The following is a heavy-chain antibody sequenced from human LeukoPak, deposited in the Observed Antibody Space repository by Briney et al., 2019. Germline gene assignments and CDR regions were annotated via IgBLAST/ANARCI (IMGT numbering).Heavy chain of an antibody. J-gene: IGHJ1*01. D-gene: IGHD3-10*01. V-gene: IGHV3-7*04. CDR3: ARDQGTYGFQY. Sequence: GGSLRLSCAASGFTVSNFWMSWVRQAPGKGLEWVANIKQDGSEKYYVDSVKGRFTISRDNAKNSLYLQMNSLRAGDTALYYCARDQGTYGFQYWGQGTLVTVSS. CDR1: GFTVSNFW. CDR2: IKQDGSEK.